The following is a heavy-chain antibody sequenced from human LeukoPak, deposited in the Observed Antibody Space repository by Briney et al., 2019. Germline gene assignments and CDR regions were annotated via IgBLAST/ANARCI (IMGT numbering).Heavy chain of an antibody. CDR2: ISGSGGST. V-gene: IGHV3-23*01. CDR1: EFTFSSYA. D-gene: IGHD6-13*01. CDR3: AKGYSSSWYHFDY. J-gene: IGHJ4*02. Sequence: GGSLRLSCAASEFTFSSYAMSWVRQAPGKGLEWVSAISGSGGSTYYADSVKGRFTISRDNSKNTLYLQMNNLRAEDTAVYYCAKGYSSSWYHFDYWGQGALVTASS.